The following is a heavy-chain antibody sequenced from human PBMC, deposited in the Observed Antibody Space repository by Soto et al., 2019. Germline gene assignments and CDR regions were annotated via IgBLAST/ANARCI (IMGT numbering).Heavy chain of an antibody. CDR2: INSDGSST. CDR3: AREFGSPFWGPPSGRHYDAFDI. J-gene: IGHJ3*02. Sequence: GGSLRLSCAASGFTFSSYWMHWVRQAPGKGLVWVSRINSDGSSTSYADPVKSRLTNSRANAKNTLYLQMNSLRAEDTAVYYCAREFGSPFWGPPSGRHYDAFDIWGQGTMVTVSS. CDR1: GFTFSSYW. V-gene: IGHV3-74*01. D-gene: IGHD3-10*01.